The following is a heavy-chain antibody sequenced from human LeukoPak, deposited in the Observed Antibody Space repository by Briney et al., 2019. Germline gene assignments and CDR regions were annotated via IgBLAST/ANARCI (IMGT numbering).Heavy chain of an antibody. CDR2: TYYNGST. J-gene: IGHJ4*02. D-gene: IGHD1-14*01. V-gene: IGHV4-59*11. CDR3: AREVAPHGPAGD. CDR1: GDAISSHH. Sequence: SETLSLTCIVSGDAISSHHWSWIRQPPGKGLEWIGYTYYNGSTTYSPSLESRVTISIDTSKNQLSLRLSSVTAADTAVYYCAREVAPHGPAGDWGQGTLVIVSS.